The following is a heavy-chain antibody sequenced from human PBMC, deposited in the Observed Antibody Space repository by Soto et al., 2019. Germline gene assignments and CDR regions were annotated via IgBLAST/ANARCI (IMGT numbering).Heavy chain of an antibody. Sequence: SETLSLTCTVSGGSISSYYWSWIRQPPGKGLEWIGYIYYSGSTNYNPSLKSRVTISVDTSKNQFSLKLSSVTAADTAVYYCARDGSGSYSSPFDDWGQGSLVTVSS. V-gene: IGHV4-59*01. D-gene: IGHD3-10*01. CDR2: IYYSGST. CDR1: GGSISSYY. CDR3: ARDGSGSYSSPFDD. J-gene: IGHJ4*02.